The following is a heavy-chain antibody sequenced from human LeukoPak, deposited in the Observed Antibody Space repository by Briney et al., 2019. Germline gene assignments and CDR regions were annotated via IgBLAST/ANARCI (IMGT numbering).Heavy chain of an antibody. Sequence: PGGSLRLSCAASGFTFDDYAMHWVRQAPGKGLEWVPGISWNSGIIVYADSVKGRFTISRDNAKNSLYLQMSSLRAEDTALYYCAKATTYYDSSGLSPDAFDIWGQGTMVTVSS. CDR2: ISWNSGII. CDR1: GFTFDDYA. CDR3: AKATTYYDSSGLSPDAFDI. V-gene: IGHV3-9*01. D-gene: IGHD3-22*01. J-gene: IGHJ3*02.